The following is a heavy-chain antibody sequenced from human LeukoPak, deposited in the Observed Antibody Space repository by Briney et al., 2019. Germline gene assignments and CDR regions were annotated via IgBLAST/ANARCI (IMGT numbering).Heavy chain of an antibody. CDR1: GGSISSYY. CDR3: ARGYTSSSEPFDY. Sequence: SETLSLTCTVSGGSISSYYWSWIRQPPGKGLEWIEYIYYRGSTNYNPSLKSRVTISVDTSKNQFSLKLASVTAADTAVYYCARGYTSSSEPFDYWGQGTLVTVSS. CDR2: IYYRGST. V-gene: IGHV4-59*01. J-gene: IGHJ4*02. D-gene: IGHD6-6*01.